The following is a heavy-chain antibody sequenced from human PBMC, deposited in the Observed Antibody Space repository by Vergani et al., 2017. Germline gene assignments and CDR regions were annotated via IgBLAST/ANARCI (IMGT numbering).Heavy chain of an antibody. J-gene: IGHJ5*02. CDR1: GFIFSTYG. Sequence: QVQLVESGGGVVQPGRSLRLSCAASGFIFSTYGMHWVRQAPGKGLEWVTVISYDGKDIHYADSVKGRFTISRDNSKNTLYLQMSSLRAEDTAVYFCTKELTSSTYNWFDPWGQGPLVTVSS. CDR3: TKELTSSTYNWFDP. D-gene: IGHD2-2*01. V-gene: IGHV3-30*18. CDR2: ISYDGKDI.